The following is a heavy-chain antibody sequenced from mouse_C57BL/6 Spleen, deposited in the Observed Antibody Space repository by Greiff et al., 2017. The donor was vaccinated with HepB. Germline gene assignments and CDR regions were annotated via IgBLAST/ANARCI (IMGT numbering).Heavy chain of an antibody. CDR1: GFNIKDDY. J-gene: IGHJ3*01. D-gene: IGHD1-1*01. CDR3: VYYGSSAY. CDR2: IDPENGDT. V-gene: IGHV14-4*01. Sequence: VQLKESGAELVRPGASVKLSCTASGFNIKDDYMHWVKQRPEQGLEWIGWIDPENGDTEYASKFQGKATITADTSSNTAYLQLSSLTSEDTAVYYCVYYGSSAYWGQGTLVTVSA.